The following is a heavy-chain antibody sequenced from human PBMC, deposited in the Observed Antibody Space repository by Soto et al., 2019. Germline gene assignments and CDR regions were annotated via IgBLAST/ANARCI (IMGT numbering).Heavy chain of an antibody. CDR3: ARLGIAAATGWRYYYYGMDV. CDR1: GFTFSSYW. V-gene: IGHV3-7*04. D-gene: IGHD6-13*01. J-gene: IGHJ6*02. CDR2: IKQDGSEK. Sequence: EVQLVESGGGLVQPGGSLRLSCAASGFTFSSYWMSWVRQAPGKGLEWVANIKQDGSEKYYVDSVKGRFTISRDNAKNSLYLQMNSLRAEDTAVYYCARLGIAAATGWRYYYYGMDVWGQGTTVTVSS.